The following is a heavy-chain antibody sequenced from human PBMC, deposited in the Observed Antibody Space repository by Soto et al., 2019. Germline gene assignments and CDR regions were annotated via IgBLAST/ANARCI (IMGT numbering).Heavy chain of an antibody. CDR2: INPSSDTT. J-gene: IGHJ4*02. V-gene: IGHV1-46*01. Sequence: QVQLVQSGAEVKKPGASVKVSCKASGYTFTNYFMHWVRQAPGQGLEWIGIINPSSDTTRYAQKFQARVTMTRDTSTTTVYMELSSLRSEDTAVYYCAAWNSLVNDNFWSGPFDYWGQGTLVTVSS. CDR3: AAWNSLVNDNFWSGPFDY. CDR1: GYTFTNYF. D-gene: IGHD3-3*01.